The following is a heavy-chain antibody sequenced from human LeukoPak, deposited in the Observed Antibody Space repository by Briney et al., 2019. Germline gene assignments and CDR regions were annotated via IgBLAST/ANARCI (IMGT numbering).Heavy chain of an antibody. Sequence: GESLKISCKASGYRFPSYWITWVRQAPGKGLEWVGRSRNRAKSYTTDYAASVKGRFTISRDDSKSTLYLQMNSLETEDTAVYYCSRDATGDHWGQGTLVSVSS. CDR3: SRDATGDH. J-gene: IGHJ4*02. CDR1: GYRFPSYW. CDR2: SRNRAKSYTT. V-gene: IGHV3-72*01.